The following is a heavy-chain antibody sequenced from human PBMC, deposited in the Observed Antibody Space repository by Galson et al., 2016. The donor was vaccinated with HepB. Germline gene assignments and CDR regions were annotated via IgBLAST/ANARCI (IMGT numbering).Heavy chain of an antibody. D-gene: IGHD6-13*01. CDR1: GFTFNSYG. J-gene: IGHJ4*02. CDR3: TRTISATAGID. CDR2: IKQDGSAK. V-gene: IGHV3-7*05. Sequence: SLRLSCAASGFTFNSYGMSWVRQAPGKGLEWVSNIKQDGSAKYYVDSVRGRFTISRDNAMNSLYLHMSSLRAEDTALYYCTRTISATAGIDWGQGTLVTVSS.